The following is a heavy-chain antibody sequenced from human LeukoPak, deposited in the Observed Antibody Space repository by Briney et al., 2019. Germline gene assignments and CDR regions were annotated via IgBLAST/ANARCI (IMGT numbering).Heavy chain of an antibody. J-gene: IGHJ4*02. Sequence: PGGSLRLSCAASGFTFSSYSMSWVRQAPGKGLEWVSAISGSGGSTYYADSVKGRFTISRDNSKNTLYLQMNSLRAEDTAVYYCAKEGGYGELSSYFDYWGQGTLVTVSS. V-gene: IGHV3-23*01. CDR1: GFTFSSYS. D-gene: IGHD3-16*02. CDR3: AKEGGYGELSSYFDY. CDR2: ISGSGGST.